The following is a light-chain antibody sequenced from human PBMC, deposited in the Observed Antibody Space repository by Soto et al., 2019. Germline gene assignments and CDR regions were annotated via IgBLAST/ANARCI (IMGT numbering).Light chain of an antibody. CDR1: QSISSY. Sequence: DVQMTQSVSSVSASVGDRVTITCRASQSISSYLNWYQQKPGKAPNLLIYAASTLQSGVPSRFSGSGSGTDFTLTIRSLQPEDFATYYCQQSYTTPLTFGGGTKVDNK. V-gene: IGKV1-39*01. CDR3: QQSYTTPLT. J-gene: IGKJ4*01. CDR2: AAS.